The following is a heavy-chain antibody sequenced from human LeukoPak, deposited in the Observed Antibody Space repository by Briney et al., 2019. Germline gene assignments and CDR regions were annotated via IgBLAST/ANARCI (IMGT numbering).Heavy chain of an antibody. J-gene: IGHJ5*01. CDR2: INPNSGGT. D-gene: IGHD3-10*01. CDR3: ARVRTVRGVTPFDS. CDR1: GGTFSSYA. Sequence: ASVKVSCKASGGTFSSYAISWVRQAPGQGLEWMGRINPNSGGTNYAQKFQGRVTMTRDTSISTAYMELSRLRSDDTAVYYCARVRTVRGVTPFDSWGQGTLVTVSS. V-gene: IGHV1-2*06.